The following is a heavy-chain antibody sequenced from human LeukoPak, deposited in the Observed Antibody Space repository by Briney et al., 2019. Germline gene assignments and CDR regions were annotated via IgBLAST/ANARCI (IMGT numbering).Heavy chain of an antibody. Sequence: GGSLRLSCAASGFTFSSYEMNWVRQAPGKWLEWVSYISSSGSTIYYADSVKGRFTISRDNAKNSLYLQMNRLRAEDTAVYYCARERQLERLTFGKEGSAFDYWGQGTLVTVSS. J-gene: IGHJ4*02. D-gene: IGHD1-1*01. V-gene: IGHV3-48*03. CDR2: ISSSGSTI. CDR1: GFTFSSYE. CDR3: ARERQLERLTFGKEGSAFDY.